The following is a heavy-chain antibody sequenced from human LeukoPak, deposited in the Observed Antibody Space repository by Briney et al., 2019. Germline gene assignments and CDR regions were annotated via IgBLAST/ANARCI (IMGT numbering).Heavy chain of an antibody. J-gene: IGHJ5*02. V-gene: IGHV4-61*02. CDR3: ARAGATDDWFDP. CDR1: GGSISSGSYY. D-gene: IGHD1-26*01. Sequence: PSQTLSLTCTVSGGSISSGSYYWSWIRQPAGKGLEWIGRIYTSGSTNYNPSLKSRVTISVDTSKNQFSLKLSSVTAADTAVYYCARAGATDDWFDPWGQGTLVTVSS. CDR2: IYTSGST.